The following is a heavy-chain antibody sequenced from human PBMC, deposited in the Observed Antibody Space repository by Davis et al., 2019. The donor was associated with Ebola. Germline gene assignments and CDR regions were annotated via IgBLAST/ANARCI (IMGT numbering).Heavy chain of an antibody. Sequence: GESLKISCATSGFAFRNCAMTWVRQAPGKGLEWVSTITGSGENTHYAASVQGRFTISRDNSKTTVYLQMNNLRAEDTAIYYCAKNVAGTFDSSGYYPDYWGQGALLTVSS. D-gene: IGHD3-22*01. J-gene: IGHJ4*02. V-gene: IGHV3-23*01. CDR3: AKNVAGTFDSSGYYPDY. CDR1: GFAFRNCA. CDR2: ITGSGENT.